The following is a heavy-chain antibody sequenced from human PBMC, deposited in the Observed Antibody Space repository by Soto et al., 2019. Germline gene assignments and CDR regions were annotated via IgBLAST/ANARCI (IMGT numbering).Heavy chain of an antibody. CDR3: ARLPKSIALYYYYGMDV. V-gene: IGHV4-39*01. Sequence: SEALALTCTVSGGSLSRNSYYWGWIPQPPGRGLEWIGSIYYSGSTYYNPSLKGRVTISVDTSKNQFSLKLSSVTAADTAVYYCARLPKSIALYYYYGMDVWGQGTTVTVSS. J-gene: IGHJ6*02. D-gene: IGHD6-6*01. CDR2: IYYSGST. CDR1: GGSLSRNSYY.